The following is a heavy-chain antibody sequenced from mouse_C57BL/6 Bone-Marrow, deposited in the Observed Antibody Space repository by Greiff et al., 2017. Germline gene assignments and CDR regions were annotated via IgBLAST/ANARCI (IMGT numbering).Heavy chain of an antibody. Sequence: QVQLQQPGAELVRPGSSVKLSCKASGYTFTSYWMDWVKQRPGQGLEWIGNIYPSDSETYYNQKFKDKATLTVDKSSSTAYMQLSSLTSEDSAVYYCARSGAYDYDGFDYWGQGTTLTVSS. V-gene: IGHV1-61*01. D-gene: IGHD2-4*01. CDR2: IYPSDSET. CDR1: GYTFTSYW. CDR3: ARSGAYDYDGFDY. J-gene: IGHJ2*01.